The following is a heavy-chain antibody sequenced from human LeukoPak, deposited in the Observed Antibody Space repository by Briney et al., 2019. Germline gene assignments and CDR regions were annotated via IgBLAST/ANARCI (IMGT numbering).Heavy chain of an antibody. D-gene: IGHD5-12*01. V-gene: IGHV1-8*01. J-gene: IGHJ4*02. Sequence: ASVKVSCKASGYTFTSYGINWVRQATGQGLEWMGWMNPNSGNTGYAQKFQGRVTMTRNTSISTAYMELSSLRSEDTAVYYCARDGGYDWIFDYWGQGTLVTVSS. CDR2: MNPNSGNT. CDR1: GYTFTSYG. CDR3: ARDGGYDWIFDY.